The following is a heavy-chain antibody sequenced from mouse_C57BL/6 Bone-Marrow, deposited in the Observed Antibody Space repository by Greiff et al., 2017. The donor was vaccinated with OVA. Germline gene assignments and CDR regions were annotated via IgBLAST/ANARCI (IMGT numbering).Heavy chain of an antibody. CDR1: GYTFTSYW. CDR3: ARFWFAY. J-gene: IGHJ3*01. V-gene: IGHV1-50*01. Sequence: QVQLQQPGAELVKPGASVKLSCKASGYTFTSYWMQWVKQRPGQGLEWIGEIDPSDSSTNYNQKFKGKATLTVDTSSSTAYMQLSSLTSEDSAVYYCARFWFAYWGQGTLVTVSA. CDR2: IDPSDSST.